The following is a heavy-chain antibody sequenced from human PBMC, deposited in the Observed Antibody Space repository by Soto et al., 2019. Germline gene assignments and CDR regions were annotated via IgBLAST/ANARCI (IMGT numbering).Heavy chain of an antibody. CDR3: ARWASSGWFHAFDI. Sequence: QLQLQESGPGLVKPSETLSLTCTVSGGSISSSSYYWGWIRQPPGKGLEWIGSIYYSGSTYYNPSLKSRGTLSVETSKNQYSLTLSSVTAAATAVYYGARWASSGWFHAFDIWGQGTMVTVSS. V-gene: IGHV4-39*01. J-gene: IGHJ3*02. CDR1: GGSISSSSYY. D-gene: IGHD6-19*01. CDR2: IYYSGST.